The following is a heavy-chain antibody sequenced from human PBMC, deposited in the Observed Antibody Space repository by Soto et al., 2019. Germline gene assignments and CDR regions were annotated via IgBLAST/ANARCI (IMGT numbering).Heavy chain of an antibody. V-gene: IGHV3-30*18. D-gene: IGHD6-19*01. CDR1: GFTFSSYG. J-gene: IGHJ6*02. Sequence: GGSLRLSCAASGFTFSSYGMHWVRQAPGKGLEWVAVISYDGSNKYYADSVKGRFTISRDNSKNTLYLQMNSLRAEDTAVYYCAKRHPKGGWYFVGYYGMDVWGQGTTVTVSS. CDR2: ISYDGSNK. CDR3: AKRHPKGGWYFVGYYGMDV.